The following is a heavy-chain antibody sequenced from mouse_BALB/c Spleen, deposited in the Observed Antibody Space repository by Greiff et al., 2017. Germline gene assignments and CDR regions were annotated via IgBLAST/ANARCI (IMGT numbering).Heavy chain of an antibody. CDR2: ISYSGST. J-gene: IGHJ4*01. CDR1: GYSITSDYA. Sequence: EVKLQESGPGLVKPSQSLSLTCTVTGYSITSDYAWNWIRQFPGNKLEWMGYISYSGSTSYNPSLKSRISITRDTSKNQFFLQLNSVTTEDTATYYCARLSRQLGLRYYAMDYWGQGTSVTVSS. CDR3: ARLSRQLGLRYYAMDY. D-gene: IGHD3-2*01. V-gene: IGHV3-2*02.